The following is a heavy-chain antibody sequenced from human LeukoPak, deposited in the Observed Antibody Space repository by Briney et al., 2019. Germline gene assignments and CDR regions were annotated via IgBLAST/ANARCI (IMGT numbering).Heavy chain of an antibody. D-gene: IGHD6-19*01. J-gene: IGHJ4*02. CDR1: GFTFSSYA. CDR2: ISGSGGIT. V-gene: IGHV3-23*01. CDR3: AKDGVGSGWYEFDY. Sequence: PGGSLRLSCAASGFTFSSYAMSWVRQAPGKGLEWVSGISGSGGITYHADSVKGRFTISRDNSKNTLYLQMNRLRAGDTAVYYCAKDGVGSGWYEFDYWGQGTLVTVSS.